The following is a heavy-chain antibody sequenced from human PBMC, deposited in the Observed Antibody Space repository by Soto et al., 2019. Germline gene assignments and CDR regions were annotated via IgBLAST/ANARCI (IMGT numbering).Heavy chain of an antibody. CDR1: GFTFSSYG. J-gene: IGHJ4*02. V-gene: IGHV3-30*18. D-gene: IGHD6-13*01. Sequence: PGGSLRLSCAASGFTFSSYGMHWVRQAPGKGLEWVAVISYDGSNKYYADSVKGRFTISRDNSKNTLYLQMNSLRAEDTAVYYCAKRGIAAGVPDYWGQGTLVTVSS. CDR3: AKRGIAAGVPDY. CDR2: ISYDGSNK.